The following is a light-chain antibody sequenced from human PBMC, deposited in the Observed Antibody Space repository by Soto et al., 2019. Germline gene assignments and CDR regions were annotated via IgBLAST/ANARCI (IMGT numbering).Light chain of an antibody. CDR2: AAS. J-gene: IGKJ4*01. CDR1: QGISSY. CDR3: QQYYSYQLT. V-gene: IGKV1-8*01. Sequence: AIRMTQSPSSLSASTGDRVTITCRASQGISSYLAWYQQKPGKAPKLLIYAASTLQSGVPSRFSGSGSGTDFTLTISCLQSEDFETYYCQQYYSYQLTFGGGTK.